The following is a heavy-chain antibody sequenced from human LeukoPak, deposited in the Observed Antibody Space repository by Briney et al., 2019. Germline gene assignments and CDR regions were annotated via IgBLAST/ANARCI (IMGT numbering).Heavy chain of an antibody. D-gene: IGHD3-3*01. Sequence: ASVKVSCKASGGTFSSYAISWVRQAPGQGLEWMGGIIPIFGTANYAQKFQGRVTITVDESTSTAYMELSSLRSEDTAVYYCARGFLEWLLYRNWFDPWGQGTLVTVSS. CDR2: IIPIFGTA. CDR3: ARGFLEWLLYRNWFDP. CDR1: GGTFSSYA. V-gene: IGHV1-69*13. J-gene: IGHJ5*02.